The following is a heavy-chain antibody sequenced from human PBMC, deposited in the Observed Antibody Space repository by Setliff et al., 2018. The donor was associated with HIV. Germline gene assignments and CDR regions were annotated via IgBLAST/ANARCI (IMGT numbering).Heavy chain of an antibody. V-gene: IGHV4-61*09. D-gene: IGHD6-19*01. Sequence: SETLSLTCSVSGGSVNSGNYHWAWIRQPAGRGLEWIGHIYTSGSPHYKSSLTSRLTISLDTSRNQFSLKLTSVTAADSATYYCARWVYNSAWSLDYWGQGTLVTVSS. J-gene: IGHJ4*02. CDR1: GGSVNSGNYH. CDR3: ARWVYNSAWSLDY. CDR2: IYTSGSP.